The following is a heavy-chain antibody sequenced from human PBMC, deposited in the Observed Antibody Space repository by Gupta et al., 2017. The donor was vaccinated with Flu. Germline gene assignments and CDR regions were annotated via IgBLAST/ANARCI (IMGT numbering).Heavy chain of an antibody. D-gene: IGHD3-3*01. CDR2: ISSSGSTI. V-gene: IGHV3-48*03. CDR1: GFTFSSSE. J-gene: IGHJ4*02. Sequence: EVQLVESGGGLVQPGGSLRLSCAASGFTFSSSERNWVRQAPGKGLECVAYISSSGSTIYYADSVKGRFTISRDNAKNSLYMQMNSLRAEDTAVYYCARRYDFWSGTYPFDYWGQGTLVTVSS. CDR3: ARRYDFWSGTYPFDY.